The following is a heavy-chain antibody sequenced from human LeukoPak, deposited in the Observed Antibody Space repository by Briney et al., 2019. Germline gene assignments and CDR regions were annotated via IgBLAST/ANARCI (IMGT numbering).Heavy chain of an antibody. J-gene: IGHJ4*02. CDR2: INHSGST. CDR3: ARRAPSGSYYARIDY. Sequence: SETLSLTCAVYGGSFSGYYWSWIHQPPGKGLEWIGEINHSGSTNYNPSLKSRVTISVDTSKNQFSLKLSSVTAADTAVYYCARRAPSGSYYARIDYWGQGTLVTVSS. CDR1: GGSFSGYY. D-gene: IGHD1-26*01. V-gene: IGHV4-34*01.